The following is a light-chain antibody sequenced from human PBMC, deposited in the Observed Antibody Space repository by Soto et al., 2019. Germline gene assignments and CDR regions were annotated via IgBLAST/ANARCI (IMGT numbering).Light chain of an antibody. Sequence: EIVLTQSPVTLYLSPGERATLSCRASQSVGSYFAWYQQKPGQAPMLLIYDASSRATGIPTGFSGSGSGTDFTLTISSLEPEDFAVYYCQQRSDWPSTFGGGTRVEIK. CDR2: DAS. CDR3: QQRSDWPST. V-gene: IGKV3-11*01. J-gene: IGKJ4*01. CDR1: QSVGSY.